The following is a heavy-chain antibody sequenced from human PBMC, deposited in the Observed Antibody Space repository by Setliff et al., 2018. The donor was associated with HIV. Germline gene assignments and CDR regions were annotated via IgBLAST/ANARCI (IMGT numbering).Heavy chain of an antibody. J-gene: IGHJ4*02. D-gene: IGHD3-16*01. CDR1: GFTFSSHA. CDR3: ENRPLKGHLGVGFDY. Sequence: GESLRLSCAASGFTFSSHAMTWVRQAPGQGLEWVSIISGSGISTYYADSVKGRFTISRDNSRNMLYLQMNSLRAEDTAVYYCENRPLKGHLGVGFDYWGQGTQVTVSS. CDR2: ISGSGIST. V-gene: IGHV3-23*01.